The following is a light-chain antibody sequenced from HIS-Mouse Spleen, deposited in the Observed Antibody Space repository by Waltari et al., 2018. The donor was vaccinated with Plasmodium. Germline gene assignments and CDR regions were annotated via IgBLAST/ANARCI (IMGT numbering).Light chain of an antibody. CDR3: YSTDSSGNHRV. CDR1: ALPKTH. Sequence: SYELTQPPSVSVSPGQTARVTCPGDALPKTHHYRYQQKSSQAPVLFIYEDSKRPSGIPERFSGSSSGTMATLTISGAQVEDEADYYCYSTDSSGNHRVFGGGTKLTVL. J-gene: IGLJ3*02. CDR2: EDS. V-gene: IGLV3-10*01.